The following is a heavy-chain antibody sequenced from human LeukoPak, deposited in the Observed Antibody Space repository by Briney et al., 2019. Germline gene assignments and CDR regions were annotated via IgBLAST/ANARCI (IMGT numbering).Heavy chain of an antibody. J-gene: IGHJ4*02. V-gene: IGHV4-59*01. D-gene: IGHD5-18*01. CDR3: ARGQKYRNGYTVTELGSGYFDY. CDR1: SGSISSYY. Sequence: PSETLSLTCSVSSGSISSYYWSWIRQPPGKGLEWIRYIYYGGRTSYNPSLKSRVTISVDTSKNHFSLTLSSVTAADTAVYYCARGQKYRNGYTVTELGSGYFDYWGQGTLVTVSS. CDR2: IYYGGRT.